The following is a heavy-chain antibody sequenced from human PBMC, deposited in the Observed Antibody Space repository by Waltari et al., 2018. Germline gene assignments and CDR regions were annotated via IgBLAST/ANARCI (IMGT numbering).Heavy chain of an antibody. J-gene: IGHJ5*02. Sequence: QVQLVQSGAEVKKPGASVKVSCKASGYTFTSYDINWVRQTPGQGLEWMGWMNPNRCNTGYSQKFHGRFTITRNTSISIAYMELSSLRSEDTAGYYCAREYSSGWYYNWFDPWGQGTLVTVSS. V-gene: IGHV1-8*03. CDR1: GYTFTSYD. D-gene: IGHD6-19*01. CDR2: MNPNRCNT. CDR3: AREYSSGWYYNWFDP.